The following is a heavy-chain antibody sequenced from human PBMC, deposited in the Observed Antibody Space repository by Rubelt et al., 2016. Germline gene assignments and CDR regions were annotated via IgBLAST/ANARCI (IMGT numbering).Heavy chain of an antibody. D-gene: IGHD3-10*01. CDR3: ARDPLPVRGVIMTPTH. CDR1: GYTFTSYG. Sequence: QVQLVQSGAEVKKPGASVKVSCKASGYTFTSYGISWVRQAPGQGLEWMGWISAYNGNTNYAQKLQVVVTMTTDTSTSTAYMELRSLRSDDTAVYYCARDPLPVRGVIMTPTHWGQGTLVTVSS. V-gene: IGHV1-18*01. CDR2: ISAYNGNT. J-gene: IGHJ4*02.